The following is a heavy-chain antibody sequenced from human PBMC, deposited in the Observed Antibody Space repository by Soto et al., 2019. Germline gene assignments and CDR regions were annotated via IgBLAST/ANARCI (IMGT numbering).Heavy chain of an antibody. CDR2: IHSGGST. CDR3: ARQLWFGELLVDY. J-gene: IGHJ4*02. V-gene: IGHV3-66*04. CDR1: GFTVSSNY. Sequence: EVQLVESGGGLVQPGGSLRLSCAASGFTVSSNYMSWVRQAPGKGLEWVSVIHSGGSTYYADSVKGRFTISRDNSKNTLYLQMNSQRAEDTAVYYCARQLWFGELLVDYWGQGTLVTVSS. D-gene: IGHD3-10*01.